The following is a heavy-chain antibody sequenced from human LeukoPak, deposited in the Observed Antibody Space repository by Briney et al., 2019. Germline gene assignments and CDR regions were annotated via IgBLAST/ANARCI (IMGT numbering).Heavy chain of an antibody. J-gene: IGHJ4*02. Sequence: GGSLRLSCAASGFTFSSYGMHWVRQAPGKGLEWVAVIWYDGSNKYYADSVKGRFTISRDNSKNTLYLQMNSLRAEDTAVYYCARDDAYGDYEDYWGQGTLVTVSS. CDR3: ARDDAYGDYEDY. CDR2: IWYDGSNK. D-gene: IGHD4-17*01. CDR1: GFTFSSYG. V-gene: IGHV3-33*01.